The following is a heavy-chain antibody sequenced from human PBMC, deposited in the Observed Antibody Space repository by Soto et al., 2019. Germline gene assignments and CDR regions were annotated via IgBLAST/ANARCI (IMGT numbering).Heavy chain of an antibody. J-gene: IGHJ4*02. CDR2: ISAYNDNT. CDR3: ARSSPARYYDFWSGPDY. D-gene: IGHD3-3*01. V-gene: IGHV1-18*01. CDR1: VYTFTSYG. Sequence: ASLKVSCKASVYTFTSYGISWVRQAPGQGLEWMGWISAYNDNTNYAQKLQGRVTMTTDTSTSTAYMELRSLRSDDTAVYYCARSSPARYYDFWSGPDYWGQGTLVTVSS.